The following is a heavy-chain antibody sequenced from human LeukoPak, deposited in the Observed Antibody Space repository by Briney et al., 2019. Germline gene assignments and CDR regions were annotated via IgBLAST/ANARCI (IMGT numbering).Heavy chain of an antibody. Sequence: APVKVSCKASGYTFTGYYMHWVRQAPGQGLEWMGWINPNSGGTNYAQKFQGRVTMTRDTSISTAYMELSRLRSDDTAVYYCARYGPAEDAFDIWGQGTMVTVSS. J-gene: IGHJ3*02. CDR2: INPNSGGT. V-gene: IGHV1-2*02. CDR3: ARYGPAEDAFDI. D-gene: IGHD4-17*01. CDR1: GYTFTGYY.